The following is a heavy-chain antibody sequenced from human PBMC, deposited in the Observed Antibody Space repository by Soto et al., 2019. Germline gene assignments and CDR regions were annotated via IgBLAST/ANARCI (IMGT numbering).Heavy chain of an antibody. CDR1: GYTFTSYG. Sequence: ASVKVSCKASGYTFTSYGISWVRQAPGQGLEWMGWISAYNGNTNYAQKLQGRVTMTTDTSTSTAYMELRSLRSAADTAVYYCARYGDYVGYHFDYWGQGTLVTVSS. J-gene: IGHJ4*02. CDR3: ARYGDYVGYHFDY. D-gene: IGHD4-17*01. CDR2: ISAYNGNT. V-gene: IGHV1-18*01.